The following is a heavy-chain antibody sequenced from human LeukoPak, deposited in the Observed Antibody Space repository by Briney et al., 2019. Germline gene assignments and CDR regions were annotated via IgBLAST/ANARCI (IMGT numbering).Heavy chain of an antibody. V-gene: IGHV3-23*01. CDR1: GFIFNSYA. Sequence: GGSLRLSCAASGFIFNSYAMSWVRQAPGKGLEWASTISDFGLSTYYADSVKGRLTISRDNSKNTLSLLLSSLRADDTAIYYCARISLRAFDVWGQGTTVTVSS. CDR3: ARISLRAFDV. J-gene: IGHJ3*01. D-gene: IGHD2/OR15-2a*01. CDR2: ISDFGLST.